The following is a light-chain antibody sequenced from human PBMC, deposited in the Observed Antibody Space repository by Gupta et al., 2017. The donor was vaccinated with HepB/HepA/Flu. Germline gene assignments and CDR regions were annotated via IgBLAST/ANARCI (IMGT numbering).Light chain of an antibody. V-gene: IGLV3-1*01. Sequence: SSDLTQPPSVSVSPGQTVTITRSSDQLEDTYVSWYQQRSGQHLILVIYQESKRPAEIPKRFSGSNSGNTATLTIGGTQALDEDDYVCQAWDNSAVMFGGGTKLTVL. CDR2: QES. CDR1: QLEDTY. J-gene: IGLJ3*02. CDR3: QAWDNSAVM.